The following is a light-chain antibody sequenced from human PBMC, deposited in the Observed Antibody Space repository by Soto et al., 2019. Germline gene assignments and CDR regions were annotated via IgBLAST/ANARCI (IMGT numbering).Light chain of an antibody. CDR2: EVS. CDR3: SSYTTSSTPSYV. J-gene: IGLJ1*01. Sequence: SALTQPASVSGSPGQSITISCTGTSIDVGDYNYVSWYQHHPGKAPKLIIYEVSNRPSGVSNRFSGSSSDNTASLTISGLLPDDEADYYCSSYTTSSTPSYVFGTGTKVTVL. V-gene: IGLV2-14*01. CDR1: SIDVGDYNY.